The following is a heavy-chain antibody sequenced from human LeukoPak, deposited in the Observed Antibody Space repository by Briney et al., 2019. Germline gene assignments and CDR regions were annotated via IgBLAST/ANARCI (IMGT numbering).Heavy chain of an antibody. Sequence: ASVKVSCKASGYTFTGHYMHWVRQAPGQGLEWMGRINPNSGGTNYAQKFQGRVTMTRDTSISTAYMELSRLRSDDTAVYYCARWGLVVTQNFDIWGQGTMVTVSS. V-gene: IGHV1-2*06. D-gene: IGHD3-22*01. CDR1: GYTFTGHY. CDR2: INPNSGGT. CDR3: ARWGLVVTQNFDI. J-gene: IGHJ3*02.